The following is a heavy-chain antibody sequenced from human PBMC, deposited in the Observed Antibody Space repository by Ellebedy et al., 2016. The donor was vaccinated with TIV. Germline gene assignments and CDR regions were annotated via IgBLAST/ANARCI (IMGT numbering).Heavy chain of an antibody. CDR1: GYSFTDYW. V-gene: IGHV5-51*01. D-gene: IGHD6-13*01. CDR3: ATSAFYSRWYYFDY. J-gene: IGHJ4*02. CDR2: IYPGDSDT. Sequence: GESLKISCKGPGYSFTDYWIGWVRHMPGKGLEWMGIIYPGDSDTRYSPSFQGQVTISVDKSMSTAYLQWGSLKASDTAMYYCATSAFYSRWYYFDYWGQGTLVTVSS.